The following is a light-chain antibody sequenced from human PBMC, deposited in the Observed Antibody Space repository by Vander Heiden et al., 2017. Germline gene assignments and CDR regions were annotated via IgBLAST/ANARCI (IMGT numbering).Light chain of an antibody. V-gene: IGLV1-40*01. J-gene: IGLJ3*02. CDR1: SSNIGAGYD. Sequence: QSVLTHRPSMSRPQGPSVTTSCTGSSSNIGAGYDVHWYHHLPGTAPKLLIYGNSNRPSGVPDRFSGSRSGTSASLAIIGLQAEDEADYYCQSYDSSLNGWVFGGGTKLTVL. CDR3: QSYDSSLNGWV. CDR2: GNS.